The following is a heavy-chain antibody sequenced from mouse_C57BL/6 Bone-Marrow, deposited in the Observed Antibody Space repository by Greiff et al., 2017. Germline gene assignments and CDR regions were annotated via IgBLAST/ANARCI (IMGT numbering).Heavy chain of an antibody. CDR1: GYTFTSYG. Sequence: QVQLKESGAELARPGASVKLSCKASGYTFTSYGISWVKQRTGQGLEWIGEIYPRSGNTYYNEKFKGKATLTADKSSSTAYMELRSLTSEDSAVYYCAKIVLDYWGQGTSVTVSS. V-gene: IGHV1-81*01. CDR3: AKIVLDY. CDR2: IYPRSGNT. J-gene: IGHJ4*01.